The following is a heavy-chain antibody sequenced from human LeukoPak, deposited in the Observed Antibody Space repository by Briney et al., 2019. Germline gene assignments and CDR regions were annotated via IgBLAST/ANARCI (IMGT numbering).Heavy chain of an antibody. V-gene: IGHV4-59*12. CDR1: GGSISSYY. Sequence: TSETLSLTCTVSGGSISSYYWSWIRQPPGKGLEWIGYIYCSGSTNYNPSLKSRVTISVDTSKNQFSLKLSSVTAADTAVYYCARDIESGVDAFDVWGQGTMVTVSS. D-gene: IGHD1-26*01. J-gene: IGHJ3*01. CDR2: IYCSGST. CDR3: ARDIESGVDAFDV.